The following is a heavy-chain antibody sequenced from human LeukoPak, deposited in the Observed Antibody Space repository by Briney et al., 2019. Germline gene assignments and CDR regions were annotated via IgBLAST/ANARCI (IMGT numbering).Heavy chain of an antibody. CDR2: FYSGGSS. Sequence: PGGSLRLSCAVSGFTVSNNYMSWVRQAPGKGLEWVSGFYSGGSSYYADSVKGRFTISRDNSKSTLYLQMNSLRAEDTAVYYCASEHDYGDFDYWGQGTLVTVSS. CDR1: GFTVSNNY. D-gene: IGHD4-17*01. J-gene: IGHJ4*02. V-gene: IGHV3-66*01. CDR3: ASEHDYGDFDY.